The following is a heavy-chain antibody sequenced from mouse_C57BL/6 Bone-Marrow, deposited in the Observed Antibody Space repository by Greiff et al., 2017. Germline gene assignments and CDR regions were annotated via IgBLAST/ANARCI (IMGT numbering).Heavy chain of an antibody. CDR1: GYTFTSYW. V-gene: IGHV1-55*01. J-gene: IGHJ2*01. D-gene: IGHD4-1*01. Sequence: QVQLQQPGAELVKPGASVKMSCKASGYTFTSYWITWVKQRPGQGLEWIGDIYPTSGLTNYNEKFKSKAILTVDTSSNTAYMQLSSLTSEDSAVFYCARSGPLGRSFDYWGRGTTLTVSS. CDR3: ARSGPLGRSFDY. CDR2: IYPTSGLT.